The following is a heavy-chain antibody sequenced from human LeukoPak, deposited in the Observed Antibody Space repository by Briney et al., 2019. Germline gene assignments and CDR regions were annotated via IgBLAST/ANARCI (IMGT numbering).Heavy chain of an antibody. CDR3: ARGYYDILTHYYYGMDV. CDR2: INHGGST. J-gene: IGHJ6*02. CDR1: GGTFSGYY. Sequence: SETLSLNGAVYGGTFSGYYWSWIRQPPGHGREWIGEINHGGSTNYNPSLKSRVTISVDTSKNQFSLKLSSVTAADTAVYYCARGYYDILTHYYYGMDVWGQGTKVTVSS. V-gene: IGHV4-34*01. D-gene: IGHD3-9*01.